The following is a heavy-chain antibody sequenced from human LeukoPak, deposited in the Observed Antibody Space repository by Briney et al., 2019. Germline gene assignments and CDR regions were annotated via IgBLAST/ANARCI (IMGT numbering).Heavy chain of an antibody. CDR3: ARDNRRVTTVYYMDV. Sequence: GGSLRLSCAASGFTFSSYSMNWVRQAPGKGLEWVSYISSSSSTIYYADSVKGRFTISRDNAKNSLYLQMNSLRAEDTAVYYCARDNRRVTTVYYMDVWGKGTTVTVSS. J-gene: IGHJ6*03. V-gene: IGHV3-48*04. CDR1: GFTFSSYS. D-gene: IGHD4-17*01. CDR2: ISSSSSTI.